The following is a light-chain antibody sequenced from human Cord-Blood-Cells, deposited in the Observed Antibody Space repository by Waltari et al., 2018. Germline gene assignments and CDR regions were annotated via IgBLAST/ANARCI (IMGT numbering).Light chain of an antibody. CDR3: SSYAGSNNLDV. J-gene: IGLJ1*01. Sequence: QSALTQPPSASGSPGQSVTISCTGTSSDVGGYNYVSWYQQHPGKATKLMIYEVSKPPSGFSDRFSCSKSGNTASLTVSGLQAEDEADYYCSSYAGSNNLDVFGTGTKVTVL. CDR2: EVS. CDR1: SSDVGGYNY. V-gene: IGLV2-8*01.